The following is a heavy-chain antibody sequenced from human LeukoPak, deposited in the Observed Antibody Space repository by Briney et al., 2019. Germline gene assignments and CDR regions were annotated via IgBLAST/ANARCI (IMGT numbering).Heavy chain of an antibody. J-gene: IGHJ4*02. CDR1: GYIFTDYW. CDR3: ARQSRDGSKSRGYFFDS. CDR2: LYPGDSDT. Sequence: PGESLKISCQVSGYIFTDYWIGWVRQMPGKGLESMGILYPGDSDTTYSPSFQGQVTISADRSSSTVYLHWSSLKASDTAMYYCARQSRDGSKSRGYFFDSWGQGTLDTVSS. V-gene: IGHV5-51*01. D-gene: IGHD3-10*01.